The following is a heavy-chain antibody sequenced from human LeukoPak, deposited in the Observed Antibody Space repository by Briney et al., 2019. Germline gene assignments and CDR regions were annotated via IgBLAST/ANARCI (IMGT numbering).Heavy chain of an antibody. V-gene: IGHV4-59*01. CDR1: GASISSYY. D-gene: IGHD3-10*01. J-gene: IGHJ4*02. CDR3: ARSALDTSGTYYNPQPFLY. CDR2: MHYSGST. Sequence: SETLSLTCTVSGASISSYYWSWIRQPPGKGLEWIGDMHYSGSTDYNPSLKSRVTISIDTSKNQFSLKLNSVTAADTAIYYCARSALDTSGTYYNPQPFLYWGQGTLVTVSS.